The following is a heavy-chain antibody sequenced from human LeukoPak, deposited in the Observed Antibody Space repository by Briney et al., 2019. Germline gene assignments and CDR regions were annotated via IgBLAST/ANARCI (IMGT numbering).Heavy chain of an antibody. J-gene: IGHJ5*02. D-gene: IGHD3-10*01. CDR3: AKDYGSGGNLFDL. CDR1: GFTFSSYA. Sequence: GGSLRLSCAASGFTFSSYAMHWVRQAPGKGLEWVAVISYDGSNKYYADSVKGRFTISRANSKNTLYLQMNSLRAEDTAVYYCAKDYGSGGNLFDLWGQGTLVTISS. V-gene: IGHV3-30*04. CDR2: ISYDGSNK.